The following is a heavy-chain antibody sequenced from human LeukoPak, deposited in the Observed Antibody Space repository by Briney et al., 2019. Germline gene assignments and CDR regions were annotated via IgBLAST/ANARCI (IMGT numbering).Heavy chain of an antibody. Sequence: SETLSLTCSVSSDSISGYYWSWLRQPPGKGLEWIGYIYYSGSTNYNPSLKSRVTISVDTSKNQFSLKLSSVTAADTAVYYCARALYGSGSYYNIDYWGQGTLVTVSS. CDR1: SDSISGYY. D-gene: IGHD3-10*01. CDR3: ARALYGSGSYYNIDY. V-gene: IGHV4-59*01. J-gene: IGHJ4*02. CDR2: IYYSGST.